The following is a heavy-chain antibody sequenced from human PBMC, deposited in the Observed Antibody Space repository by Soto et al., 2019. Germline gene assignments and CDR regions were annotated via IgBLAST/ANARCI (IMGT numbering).Heavy chain of an antibody. D-gene: IGHD3-9*01. CDR3: SRAGILTTPYYTDY. CDR1: GFTFSDYY. V-gene: IGHV3-72*01. Sequence: EVQLVESGGGLVQPEGSLRLSCVASGFTFSDYYMDWFRQAPGKGLEWVGRVRNKVNSYTTEYAASVKGRFTVSRDDSRNSLYLQMNSLKTGDTAMYYCSRAGILTTPYYTDYWGLGTVVTVSS. CDR2: VRNKVNSYTT. J-gene: IGHJ4*02.